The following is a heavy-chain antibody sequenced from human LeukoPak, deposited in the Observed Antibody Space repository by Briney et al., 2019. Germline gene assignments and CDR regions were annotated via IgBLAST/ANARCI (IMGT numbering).Heavy chain of an antibody. J-gene: IGHJ4*02. Sequence: PGGSLRLSCAASGFTFSSYSMNWVRQAPGKGLEWVSSISSSSSYIYYADSVKGRFTISGDNAKNSLYLQMNSLRAEDTAVYYCARERSPKCSGGSCYLDCWGQGTLVTVSS. CDR1: GFTFSSYS. CDR2: ISSSSSYI. CDR3: ARERSPKCSGGSCYLDC. D-gene: IGHD2-15*01. V-gene: IGHV3-21*01.